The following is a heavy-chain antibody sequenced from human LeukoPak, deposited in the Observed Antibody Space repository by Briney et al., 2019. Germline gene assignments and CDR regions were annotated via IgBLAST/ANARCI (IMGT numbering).Heavy chain of an antibody. J-gene: IGHJ4*02. V-gene: IGHV3-23*01. CDR1: GFTFSSSA. CDR3: AKGYYGSGSYGWFDY. CDR2: ISGSGDRT. Sequence: QSGGSLRLSCAASGFTFSSSAMNWVRQAPGKGLEWVSTISGSGDRTYYADSVKGRFTISRDNSKNTLFPQMNSLRAEDTAVYYCAKGYYGSGSYGWFDYWGQGTLVTVSS. D-gene: IGHD3-10*01.